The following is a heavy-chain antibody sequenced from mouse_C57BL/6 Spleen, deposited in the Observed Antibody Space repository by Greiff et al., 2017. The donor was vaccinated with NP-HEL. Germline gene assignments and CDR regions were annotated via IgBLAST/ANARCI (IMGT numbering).Heavy chain of an antibody. CDR3: ARVGLPYSNLAWLAY. J-gene: IGHJ3*01. D-gene: IGHD2-5*01. CDR2: ISYDGSN. V-gene: IGHV3-6*01. CDR1: GYSITSGYY. Sequence: EVKLQESGPGLVKPSQSLSLTCSVSGYSITSGYYWYWIRQFPGNKLEWMGYISYDGSNNYNPSLKNRISITRDTSKNQFFLKLNSVTTEDTATYYCARVGLPYSNLAWLAYWGQGTLVTVSA.